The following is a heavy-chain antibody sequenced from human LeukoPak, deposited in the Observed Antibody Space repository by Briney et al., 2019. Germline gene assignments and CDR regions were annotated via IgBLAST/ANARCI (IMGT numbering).Heavy chain of an antibody. CDR1: GYSLADLS. D-gene: IGHD3-22*01. CDR2: FDPEDGET. V-gene: IGHV1-24*01. Sequence: ASVKVSCKVSGYSLADLSLHWVRQTPGKGLEWMGGFDPEDGETVYAPKFQGRVSLTEDSATDTAYMEVSSLRSEDTAVYYYASQDLRYTVDSEYIYYGMDVWGQGTTVTVSS. CDR3: ASQDLRYTVDSEYIYYGMDV. J-gene: IGHJ6*02.